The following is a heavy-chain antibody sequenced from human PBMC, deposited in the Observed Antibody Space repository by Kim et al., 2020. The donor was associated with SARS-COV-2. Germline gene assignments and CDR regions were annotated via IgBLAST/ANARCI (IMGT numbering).Heavy chain of an antibody. D-gene: IGHD6-13*01. CDR2: IWYDGSNK. J-gene: IGHJ4*02. Sequence: GGSLRLSCAASGFTFSSYGMHWVRQAPGKGLEWVAVIWYDGSNKYYADSVKGRFTISRDNSKNTLYLQMNSLRAEDTAVYYCARVSVTFGSSWYDYWGQGTLVTVSS. V-gene: IGHV3-33*01. CDR3: ARVSVTFGSSWYDY. CDR1: GFTFSSYG.